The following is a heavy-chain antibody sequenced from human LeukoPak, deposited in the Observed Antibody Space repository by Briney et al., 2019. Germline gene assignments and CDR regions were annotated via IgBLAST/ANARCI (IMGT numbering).Heavy chain of an antibody. CDR1: GFTFSTYA. D-gene: IGHD2-15*01. CDR3: AREVDCSGGRCYRGEFDY. Sequence: PGGSLRLSCATSGFTFSTYAIHWVRQAPGKGLEWVAVIWYDGSNEHYVDSVKGRFTISRDNSRKTLYLQMNSLRAEDTAVYYCAREVDCSGGRCYRGEFDYWGQGTLVTVSS. V-gene: IGHV3-33*01. CDR2: IWYDGSNE. J-gene: IGHJ4*02.